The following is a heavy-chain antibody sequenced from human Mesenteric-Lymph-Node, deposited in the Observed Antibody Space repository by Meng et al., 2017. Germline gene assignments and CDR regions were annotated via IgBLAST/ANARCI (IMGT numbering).Heavy chain of an antibody. D-gene: IGHD4-17*01. CDR3: ARTNYGDYNWFDP. CDR2: VYHRGDT. J-gene: IGHJ5*02. V-gene: IGHV4-4*02. CDR1: GGSISSDIW. Sequence: QVQLQDAGPGLVRPSETLSLTCTVSGGSISSDIWWSWVRQPPGKGLEWIGEVYHRGDTNYNPSLKSRVVISVDRSKNQFSLNLSSVTAADTAVYFCARTNYGDYNWFDPWGQGTLVTVSS.